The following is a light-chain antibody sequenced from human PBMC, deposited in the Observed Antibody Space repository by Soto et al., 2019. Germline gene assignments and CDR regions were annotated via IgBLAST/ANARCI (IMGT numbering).Light chain of an antibody. CDR1: QNINNN. J-gene: IGKJ2*01. Sequence: VMTQSPATLSVSPGERATLSCRASQNINNNLAWYQQRPGQAPRLLIYGASTSATGIPARFSGSGSGAEFTLTISSLQSEDFAVYYCQQYNNWPPYTFGQGTKLEI. CDR2: GAS. V-gene: IGKV3-15*01. CDR3: QQYNNWPPYT.